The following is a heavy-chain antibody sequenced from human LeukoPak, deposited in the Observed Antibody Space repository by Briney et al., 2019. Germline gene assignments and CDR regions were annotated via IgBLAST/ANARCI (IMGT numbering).Heavy chain of an antibody. CDR1: GFTFSSYW. J-gene: IGHJ5*02. V-gene: IGHV3-7*01. CDR2: IEQDGSEK. D-gene: IGHD2-2*01. CDR3: ARDILCSSTSCHDGYWFDP. Sequence: GGSLRLSCAASGFTFSSYWMSWVRQAPGKGLEWVANIEQDGSEKYYVDSVKGRFTISRDNAKNSLYLQMNSLRAEDTAVYYCARDILCSSTSCHDGYWFDPWGQGTLVTVSS.